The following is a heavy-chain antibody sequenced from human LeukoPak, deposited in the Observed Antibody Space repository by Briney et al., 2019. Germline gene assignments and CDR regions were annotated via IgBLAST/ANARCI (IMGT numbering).Heavy chain of an antibody. Sequence: SETLALPCAVYGGSFRVYYGSWIRQPPGKGLEWMGEINHSGSTNYNPSLKSRVTISVDTSKNQFSLKLSSVTAADTAVYYCARGRPTMVRGVSGRLDYWGQGTLVTVSS. CDR2: INHSGST. J-gene: IGHJ4*02. V-gene: IGHV4-34*01. D-gene: IGHD3-10*01. CDR1: GGSFRVYY. CDR3: ARGRPTMVRGVSGRLDY.